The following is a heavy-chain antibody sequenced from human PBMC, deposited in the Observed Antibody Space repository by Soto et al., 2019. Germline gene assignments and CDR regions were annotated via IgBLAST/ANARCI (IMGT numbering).Heavy chain of an antibody. CDR3: ARDHDGDLRYFDY. V-gene: IGHV4-4*02. J-gene: IGHJ4*02. D-gene: IGHD4-17*01. Sequence: SETMSLTCTVSSGSISSSNWWSWVHQPPGKGLEWIGEIYHSGSTNYNPSLKSRVTISVDKSKNQFSLKLSSVTAADTAVYYCARDHDGDLRYFDYRGQGTLVTVSS. CDR1: SGSISSSNW. CDR2: IYHSGST.